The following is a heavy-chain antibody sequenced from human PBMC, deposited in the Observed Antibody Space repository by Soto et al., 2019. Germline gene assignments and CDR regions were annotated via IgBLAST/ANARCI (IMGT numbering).Heavy chain of an antibody. Sequence: QVQLVQSGAEVKKPGSSVKVSCKASGGTFSSYAISWVRQAPGQGLEWMGGIIPIFCTANYAQKFQGRVTITADDTTSTAYMELRSLRSEDTAVYYCARDIVMVVAATTHYYGIDVWGQGTTVTVSS. D-gene: IGHD2-15*01. CDR3: ARDIVMVVAATTHYYGIDV. CDR1: GGTFSSYA. CDR2: IIPIFCTA. V-gene: IGHV1-69*01. J-gene: IGHJ6*02.